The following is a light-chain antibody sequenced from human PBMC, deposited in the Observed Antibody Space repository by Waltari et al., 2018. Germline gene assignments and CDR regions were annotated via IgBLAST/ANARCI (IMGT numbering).Light chain of an antibody. V-gene: IGLV2-11*01. Sequence: QSALTQPRSVSGSPGQSVTISCTGTSRYVGGYDYVSWYQHHPGKAPKLMICDVTKRPSGVPDRFSGSKSGNPASLTISGLQAEDEADYYCCSYAGSYTHVVFGGGTKLTVL. J-gene: IGLJ2*01. CDR3: CSYAGSYTHVV. CDR1: SRYVGGYDY. CDR2: DVT.